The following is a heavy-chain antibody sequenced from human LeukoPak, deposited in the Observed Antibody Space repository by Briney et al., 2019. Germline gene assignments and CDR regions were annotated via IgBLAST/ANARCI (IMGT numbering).Heavy chain of an antibody. Sequence: PGGSLRLSCAASGFTFSSYGMSWVRQAPGKGLEWVSAISGSGGSTYYAYSVKGRFTISRDNSKNTLYLQMNSLRADDTAVYYCAKSPLRTRILLDYWGQGTLVTVSS. D-gene: IGHD3-3*01. CDR2: ISGSGGST. J-gene: IGHJ4*02. V-gene: IGHV3-23*01. CDR1: GFTFSSYG. CDR3: AKSPLRTRILLDY.